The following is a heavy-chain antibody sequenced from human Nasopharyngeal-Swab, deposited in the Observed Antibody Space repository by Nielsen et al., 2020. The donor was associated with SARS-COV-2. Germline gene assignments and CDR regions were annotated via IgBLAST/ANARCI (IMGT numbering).Heavy chain of an antibody. J-gene: IGHJ2*01. CDR3: ARGGALNWYIDR. CDR2: IHRGGSSS. V-gene: IGHV3-23*03. CDR1: GFTFSDYY. Sequence: GESLKISCAASGFTFSDYYMSWIRQAPGKGLEWVAVIHRGGSSSYFADSVKGRFTLSRENSKNTLYLHMNSLRAEDTAVYYCARGGALNWYIDRWGRGTLVTVSS.